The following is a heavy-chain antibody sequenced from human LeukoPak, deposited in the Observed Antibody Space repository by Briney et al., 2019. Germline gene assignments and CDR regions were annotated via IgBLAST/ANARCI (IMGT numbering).Heavy chain of an antibody. J-gene: IGHJ4*02. CDR3: AKAREAFGACRFDY. D-gene: IGHD3-10*01. V-gene: IGHV3-23*01. CDR2: ISSSGGNT. CDR1: GFTSSSYA. Sequence: QPGASLRLSCAASGFTSSSYAMTWVRQAPGKGLEWVSTISSSGGNTYYTDSVKGRFTISRDNPKYTLYLQMNSLRVDETAVYYWAKAREAFGACRFDYWGRGTLVTVSS.